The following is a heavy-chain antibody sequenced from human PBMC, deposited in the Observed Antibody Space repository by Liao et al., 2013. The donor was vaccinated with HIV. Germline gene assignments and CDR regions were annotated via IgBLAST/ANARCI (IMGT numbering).Heavy chain of an antibody. CDR1: GGSFSAYY. CDR3: ARNGSPYYYYYYMDV. V-gene: IGHV4-34*01. CDR2: INHSGST. D-gene: IGHD6-19*01. J-gene: IGHJ6*03. Sequence: QVQLQQWGAGLLKPSETLSLTCAVYGGSFSAYYWSWIRQPPGKGLEWIGEINHSGSTNYNPSLKSRVTISVDTSKNQFSLKLSSVTAADTAVYYCARNGSPYYYYYYMDVWGKGTTVTVSS.